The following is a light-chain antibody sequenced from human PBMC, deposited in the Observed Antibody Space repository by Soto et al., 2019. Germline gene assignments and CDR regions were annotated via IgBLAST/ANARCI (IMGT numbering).Light chain of an antibody. Sequence: EIVLTQSPATVPLSPGERVTLSCRASQYVNIYLAWYQQKPGQAPRLLIYDASNRATGVPARFSGSGSGTDFTLTISSLESEDFAVYYCQQRANWPLTFGGGTKVDIK. CDR3: QQRANWPLT. CDR2: DAS. V-gene: IGKV3-11*01. J-gene: IGKJ4*01. CDR1: QYVNIY.